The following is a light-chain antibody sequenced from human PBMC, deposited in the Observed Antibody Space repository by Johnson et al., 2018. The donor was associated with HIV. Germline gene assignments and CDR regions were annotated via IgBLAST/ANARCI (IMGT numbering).Light chain of an antibody. Sequence: SILTQPPSMSAAPGQRVTISCSGSSSNIGNNYVSWYQQVPGAAPKLLIYDNNRRPSGIPDRFSGSKSGTSATLAITGLQTGDEADYYCGAWDSSLSAYVFGTGTQVTV. CDR1: SSNIGNNY. V-gene: IGLV1-51*01. CDR3: GAWDSSLSAYV. J-gene: IGLJ1*01. CDR2: DNN.